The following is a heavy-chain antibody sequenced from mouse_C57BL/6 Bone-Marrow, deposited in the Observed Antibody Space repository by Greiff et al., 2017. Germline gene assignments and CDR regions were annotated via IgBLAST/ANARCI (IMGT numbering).Heavy chain of an antibody. D-gene: IGHD3-1*01. J-gene: IGHJ3*01. Sequence: EVMLVESGGGLVKPGGSLKLSCAASGFTFSSYAMSWVRQTPEKRLEWVATISDGGSYTYYPDNVKGRFTISRDNAKTNLYLQMSHLKSEDTAMYYCARGRGYSSFAYWGQGTLVTVSA. CDR2: ISDGGSYT. CDR1: GFTFSSYA. V-gene: IGHV5-4*03. CDR3: ARGRGYSSFAY.